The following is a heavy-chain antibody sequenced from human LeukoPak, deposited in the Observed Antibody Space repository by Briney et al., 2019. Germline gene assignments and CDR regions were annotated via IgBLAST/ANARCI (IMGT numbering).Heavy chain of an antibody. J-gene: IGHJ4*02. CDR3: ARAIPNPYYYDSSGPEEY. CDR1: GGSFSGYY. Sequence: SETLSLTCAVYGGSFSGYYWSWIRQPPGKGLEWIGEINHSGSTNYNPSLKSRVTISVDTPKNQFSLKLSSVTAADTAVYYCARAIPNPYYYDSSGPEEYWGQGTLVTVSS. D-gene: IGHD3-22*01. CDR2: INHSGST. V-gene: IGHV4-34*01.